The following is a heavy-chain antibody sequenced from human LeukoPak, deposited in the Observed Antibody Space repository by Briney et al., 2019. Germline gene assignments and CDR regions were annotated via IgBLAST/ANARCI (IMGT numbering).Heavy chain of an antibody. CDR2: IYTSGST. CDR1: GGSISSGSYY. Sequence: PSETLSLTCTVSGGSISSGSYYWSWIRQPAGKGLEWIGRIYTSGSTNYNPSLKSRVTISVDTSKNQFSLKLSSVTAADTAVYYCARHRPPPIAAAGPHADFDYWGQGTLVTVSS. J-gene: IGHJ4*02. D-gene: IGHD6-13*01. V-gene: IGHV4-61*02. CDR3: ARHRPPPIAAAGPHADFDY.